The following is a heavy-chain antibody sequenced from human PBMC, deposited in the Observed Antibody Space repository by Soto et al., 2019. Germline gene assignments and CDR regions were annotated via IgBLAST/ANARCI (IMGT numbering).Heavy chain of an antibody. J-gene: IGHJ3*01. D-gene: IGHD3-3*01. CDR2: INSDGTST. CDR1: GVTFSRSW. CDR3: TTSWNGPYV. V-gene: IGHV3-74*01. Sequence: PGGSLRLSCAASGVTFSRSWFHCVRQAPGNGLVWVSHINSDGTSTTYADSVKGRFIISRDNAKNTLYLQMNSLRAEDTAVHYWTTSWNGPYVWGEGTMVTV.